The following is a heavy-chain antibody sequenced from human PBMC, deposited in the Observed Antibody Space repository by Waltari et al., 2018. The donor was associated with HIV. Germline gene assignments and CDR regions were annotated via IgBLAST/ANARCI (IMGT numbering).Heavy chain of an antibody. V-gene: IGHV3-33*01. CDR1: GFTFSEYG. J-gene: IGHJ6*02. Sequence: QVQLVESGGGVVQPGRSLRLSCAASGFTFSEYGLHWVRPAPGKGLGWGAVIWYDGSYEFYADSVKGRFTISRENSRNTLYLQMDSLRAEDTALYYCARADIVLVPATPMIYYYYGMDVWGQGTTVTVSS. CDR3: ARADIVLVPATPMIYYYYGMDV. D-gene: IGHD2-2*01. CDR2: IWYDGSYE.